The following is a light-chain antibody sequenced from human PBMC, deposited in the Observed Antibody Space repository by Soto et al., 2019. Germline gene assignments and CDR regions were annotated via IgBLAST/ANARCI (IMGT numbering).Light chain of an antibody. Sequence: QSVLTQPPSGSPAPGQKVTISCSGSSSDIGNNYVSWYQHLPGTAPKLLIFETNRRPSGIPDRFSGSKSGTSATLGITGLQTGDEADYYCGTWDSSLSADVFGSGTKVTGL. J-gene: IGLJ1*01. CDR2: ETN. CDR3: GTWDSSLSADV. V-gene: IGLV1-51*02. CDR1: SSDIGNNY.